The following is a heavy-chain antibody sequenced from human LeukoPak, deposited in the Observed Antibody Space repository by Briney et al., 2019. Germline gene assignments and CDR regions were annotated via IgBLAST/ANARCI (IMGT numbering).Heavy chain of an antibody. CDR1: GFTFSTYE. CDR3: ARVGYSRSWHSGSAFDI. V-gene: IGHV3-48*03. CDR2: ISNGDGTI. Sequence: GGSLRLSCAASGFTFSTYEMNWVRQAPGKGLEWVSYISNGDGTIKYADSVKGRFTISRDNAKNSLYLQMNSLRVEDTAVYYCARVGYSRSWHSGSAFDIWGQGTMVTVSS. J-gene: IGHJ3*02. D-gene: IGHD6-13*01.